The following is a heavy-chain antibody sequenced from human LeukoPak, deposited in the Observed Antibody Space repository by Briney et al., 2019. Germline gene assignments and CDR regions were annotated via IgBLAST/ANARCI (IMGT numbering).Heavy chain of an antibody. J-gene: IGHJ4*02. Sequence: GGSLRLSCAASGFTFDDYAMHWVRQAPGKGLEWVSGISWNSGSIGYADSVKGRFTISRDNAKNSLYLQMNSLRAEDTALYYCAKDLNWNDEGVFDYWGQGTLVTVSS. CDR3: AKDLNWNDEGVFDY. D-gene: IGHD1-1*01. CDR1: GFTFDDYA. CDR2: ISWNSGSI. V-gene: IGHV3-9*01.